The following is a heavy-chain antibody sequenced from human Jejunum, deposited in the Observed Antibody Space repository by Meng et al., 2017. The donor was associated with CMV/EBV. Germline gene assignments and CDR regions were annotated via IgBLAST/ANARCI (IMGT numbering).Heavy chain of an antibody. D-gene: IGHD2-21*01. CDR2: IKQGGSER. J-gene: IGHJ6*02. CDR3: ARQKCGGDCDMDV. V-gene: IGHV3-7*01. CDR1: EFTFSSYW. Sequence: EFTFSSYWMKWVRQVPRKGLEWVANIKQGGSERYYVESVKGRFTISRNNARNSLFLQMDGLRAEDTAVYYCARQKCGGDCDMDVWGQGTTVTVSS.